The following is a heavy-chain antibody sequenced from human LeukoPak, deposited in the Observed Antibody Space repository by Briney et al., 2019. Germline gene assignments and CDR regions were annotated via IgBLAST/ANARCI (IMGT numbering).Heavy chain of an antibody. Sequence: SETLSLTCTVSGYSISSGYYWGWIRQPPGKGLEWIANIYHSGLIYYNPSLKSRITISIDTSKNQFSLKLSSVTAADTAVFYCASLTTADAFDIWGQGTMVTVSS. CDR1: GYSISSGYY. J-gene: IGHJ3*02. CDR2: IYHSGLI. D-gene: IGHD3-22*01. V-gene: IGHV4-38-2*02. CDR3: ASLTTADAFDI.